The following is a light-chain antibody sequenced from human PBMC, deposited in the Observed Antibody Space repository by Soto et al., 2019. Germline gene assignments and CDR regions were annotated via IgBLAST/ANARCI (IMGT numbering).Light chain of an antibody. CDR2: GAS. CDR3: QQSYSTPFT. V-gene: IGKV1-39*01. Sequence: DIQMTQSPSSLSASEGDRVTITCRASQSIARHVNWYQQKSGEAPKFLIDGASDLHSGVPSRFSGSGSGSDFTLTISGLQREDSATYYCQQSYSTPFTFGQGTKLQI. J-gene: IGKJ2*01. CDR1: QSIARH.